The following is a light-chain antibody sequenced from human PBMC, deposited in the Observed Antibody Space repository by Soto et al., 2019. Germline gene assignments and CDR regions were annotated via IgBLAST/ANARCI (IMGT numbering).Light chain of an antibody. CDR2: DAS. J-gene: IGKJ1*01. Sequence: AIRMTQSPSSLSASTGDRVTITCRASQGISSYLAWHQQKPGKAPKLLIYDASSLQSGVPPRFSGSGSGTEFTLTIRSLQPDDIATYYCQQYSSYSAWTFGEGTKVDIK. CDR3: QQYSSYSAWT. CDR1: QGISSY. V-gene: IGKV1-8*01.